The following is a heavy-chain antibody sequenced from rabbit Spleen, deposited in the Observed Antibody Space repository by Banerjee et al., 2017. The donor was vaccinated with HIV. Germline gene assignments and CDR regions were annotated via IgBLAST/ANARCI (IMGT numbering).Heavy chain of an antibody. CDR1: GFSFSSGYW. Sequence: QSLEESGGDLVQPGASLTLTCTASGFSFSSGYWICWVRQAPGKGLEWIGCIYTYDGNTYSATWAKGRFTISKTSSTTVTLQMTSLTAADTATYFCARDAGTSFSTYGMDLWGPGTLVTVS. D-gene: IGHD8-1*01. CDR2: IYTYDGNT. V-gene: IGHV1S40*01. J-gene: IGHJ6*01. CDR3: ARDAGTSFSTYGMDL.